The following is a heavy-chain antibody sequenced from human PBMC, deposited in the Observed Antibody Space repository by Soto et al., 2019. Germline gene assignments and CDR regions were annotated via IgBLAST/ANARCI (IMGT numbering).Heavy chain of an antibody. J-gene: IGHJ4*02. CDR1: GDSFTSYW. CDR2: IYPGDSDT. Sequence: GGSLKISCKGSGDSFTSYWLGWLRQIPGKGLEWMGIIYPGDSDTRYSASFQGQVTISADKSVSTAYLQWSSLKASDTALYYCARSTNYYDSHFDSWRQGTVVTVSS. CDR3: ARSTNYYDSHFDS. V-gene: IGHV5-51*01. D-gene: IGHD3-22*01.